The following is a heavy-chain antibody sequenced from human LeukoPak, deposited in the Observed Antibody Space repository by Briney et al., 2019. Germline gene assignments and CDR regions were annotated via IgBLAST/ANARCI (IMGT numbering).Heavy chain of an antibody. V-gene: IGHV1-2*02. D-gene: IGHD3-22*01. CDR1: GGTFSSYA. CDR2: INPNSGDT. Sequence: ASVKVSCKASGGTFSSYAISWVRQAPGQGLEWMGWINPNSGDTNYAQKFQGRVTMTRDTSISTAYMELSRLRSDDTAVYYCARDSTRSGYDSGWFGYWGQGTLVTVSS. J-gene: IGHJ5*01. CDR3: ARDSTRSGYDSGWFGY.